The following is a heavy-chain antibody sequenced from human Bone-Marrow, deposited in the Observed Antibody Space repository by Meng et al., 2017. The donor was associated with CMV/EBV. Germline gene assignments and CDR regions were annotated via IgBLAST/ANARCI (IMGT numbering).Heavy chain of an antibody. V-gene: IGHV3-30*19. D-gene: IGHD6-6*01. Sequence: GESLKISCAASGFTFSSYGMHWVRQAPGKGLEWVAVISYDGSNKYYADSVKGRFTISRDNSKNTLYLQMNSLRAEDTAVYYCPRWGQLVNYGMDVWGQGTTVTVSS. J-gene: IGHJ6*02. CDR3: PRWGQLVNYGMDV. CDR2: ISYDGSNK. CDR1: GFTFSSYG.